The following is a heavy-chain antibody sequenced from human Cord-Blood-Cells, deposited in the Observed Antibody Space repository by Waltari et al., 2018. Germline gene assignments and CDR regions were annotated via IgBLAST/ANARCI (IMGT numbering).Heavy chain of an antibody. CDR2: INHSGST. Sequence: QVQLQQWGAGLLKPSETLSLTCAVYGGSFSGYYWSWIRQPPAKGLEWIGEINHSGSTNYNPSLKSRVTISVDTSKNQFSLKLSSVTAADTAVYYCARGYRHRPREFVVVTAIPHAFDIWGQGTMVTVSS. CDR3: ARGYRHRPREFVVVTAIPHAFDI. CDR1: GGSFSGYY. D-gene: IGHD2-21*02. V-gene: IGHV4-34*01. J-gene: IGHJ3*02.